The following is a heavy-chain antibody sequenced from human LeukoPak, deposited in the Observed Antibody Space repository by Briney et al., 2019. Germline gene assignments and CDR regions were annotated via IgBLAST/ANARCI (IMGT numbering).Heavy chain of an antibody. CDR1: GYTFTGYY. Sequence: ASVKVSCKASGYTFTGYYMHWVRQAPGQGLEWMGWINPNSGGTNYAQKFQGRVTMTRDTSISTAYMELSRLRSDDTAVYYCARDRSLVRVLPKNWFDPWGQGTLVTVSS. J-gene: IGHJ5*02. CDR2: INPNSGGT. CDR3: ARDRSLVRVLPKNWFDP. D-gene: IGHD3-10*01. V-gene: IGHV1-2*02.